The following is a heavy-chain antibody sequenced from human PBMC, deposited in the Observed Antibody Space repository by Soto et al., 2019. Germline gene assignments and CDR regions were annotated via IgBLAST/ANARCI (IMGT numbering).Heavy chain of an antibody. Sequence: QVQLVESGGGVVQPGRSLRLCSAASGFTFNNYAMYWVRQAPGKGLEWMAVISDDGINTYYADSVKGRFTISRDNSKNTLYLQMNSLRPEDTAVYYCARGMITFGGYWGQGTLVTVSS. D-gene: IGHD3-16*01. V-gene: IGHV3-30-3*01. CDR3: ARGMITFGGY. CDR1: GFTFNNYA. J-gene: IGHJ4*02. CDR2: ISDDGINT.